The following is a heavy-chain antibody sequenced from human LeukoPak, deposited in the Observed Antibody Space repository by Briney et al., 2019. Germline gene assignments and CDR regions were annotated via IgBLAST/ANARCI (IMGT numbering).Heavy chain of an antibody. V-gene: IGHV7-4-1*02. D-gene: IGHD5-12*01. CDR3: ARGLLVATTLPDY. CDR1: GYTFTSYG. J-gene: IGHJ4*02. Sequence: GASVKVSCKASGYTFTSYGISWVRQAPGQGLEWMGWINTNTGNPTYAQGFTGRFVFSLDTSVSTAYLQISSLKAEDTAVYYCARGLLVATTLPDYWGQGTLVTVSS. CDR2: INTNTGNP.